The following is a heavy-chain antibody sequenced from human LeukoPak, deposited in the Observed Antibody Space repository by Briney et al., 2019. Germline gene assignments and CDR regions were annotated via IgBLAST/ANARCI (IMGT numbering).Heavy chain of an antibody. J-gene: IGHJ4*02. V-gene: IGHV3-23*01. Sequence: PGGSLRLSCAASGFTFSSYAMSWVRQAPGKGLEWVSAITSSGGSTYYADSVKGRFTISRDNSKNTLYLQMNTLRAEDTAVYYCANRDLVVDIIAGSAAQYWGQGALVTVSS. CDR3: ANRDLVVDIIAGSAAQY. CDR1: GFTFSSYA. CDR2: ITSSGGST. D-gene: IGHD3-22*01.